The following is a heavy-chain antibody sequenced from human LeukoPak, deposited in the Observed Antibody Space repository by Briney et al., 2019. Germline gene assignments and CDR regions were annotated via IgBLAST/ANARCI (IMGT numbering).Heavy chain of an antibody. J-gene: IGHJ4*02. CDR1: GYRFTTYW. D-gene: IGHD3-22*01. Sequence: GESLKISCEGSGYRFTTYWIGWVRQMPGKGLEWMGIINPGDSDTRYSPSFQGQVTISADKSIGTAYLLWSSLKASDTAMYYCARHPITRYYDSSGYSAAGPDYWGQGTLVTVSS. CDR2: INPGDSDT. CDR3: ARHPITRYYDSSGYSAAGPDY. V-gene: IGHV5-51*01.